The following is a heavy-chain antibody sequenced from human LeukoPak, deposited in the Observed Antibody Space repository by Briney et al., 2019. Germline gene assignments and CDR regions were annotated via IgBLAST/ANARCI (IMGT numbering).Heavy chain of an antibody. CDR1: GFTFSSYA. D-gene: IGHD5-24*01. Sequence: GGSLRLSSAASGFTFSSYAMSWVRQAPGKGLEWVSAISGSGGSTYYADSVKGRFTISRDNSKNTLYLQMNSLRAEDTAVYYCATRDGYNPSYMDVWGKGTTVTVSS. V-gene: IGHV3-23*01. J-gene: IGHJ6*03. CDR3: ATRDGYNPSYMDV. CDR2: ISGSGGST.